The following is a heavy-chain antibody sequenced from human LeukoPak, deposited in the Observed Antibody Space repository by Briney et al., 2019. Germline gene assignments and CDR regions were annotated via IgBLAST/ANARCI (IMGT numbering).Heavy chain of an antibody. J-gene: IGHJ4*02. V-gene: IGHV3-21*01. CDR3: PRALTTLTYEGY. CDR1: GFIFSSYT. CDR2: ISGSNSYI. Sequence: GGSLRLSCAASGFIFSSYTMHWIRQAPGKGLEWVSSISGSNSYIFYADSVKGRFTVSRDNAKDSLYLQMNSLRAEDTAVYYCPRALTTLTYEGYWGQGTLVTVSS. D-gene: IGHD1-1*01.